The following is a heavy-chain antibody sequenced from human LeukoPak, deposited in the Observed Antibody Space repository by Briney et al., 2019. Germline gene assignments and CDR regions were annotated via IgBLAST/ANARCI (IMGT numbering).Heavy chain of an antibody. V-gene: IGHV3-21*01. D-gene: IGHD3-10*01. Sequence: GGSLRLSCAASGFTFSSYSMNWVRQAPGKGLEWVSSISSSSSYIYYADSVKGRFTISRDNAKNSLYLQMNSLRAEDTAVYYCARDAKDRYYYGSGSYCDYWGQGTLVTVSS. J-gene: IGHJ4*02. CDR1: GFTFSSYS. CDR3: ARDAKDRYYYGSGSYCDY. CDR2: ISSSSSYI.